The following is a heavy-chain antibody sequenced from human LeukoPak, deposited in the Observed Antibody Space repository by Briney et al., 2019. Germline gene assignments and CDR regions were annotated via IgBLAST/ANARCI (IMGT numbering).Heavy chain of an antibody. D-gene: IGHD3-3*01. CDR2: IFYSGST. Sequence: PSETLSLTCTVSGGSISSYCWSWLRQPPGKGLEWIGYIFYSGSTNYNPCLKSRGTISVDTSKNQFSLKLSSVTAADTAVYYCVRSDDFWSGYYGYWGQGTLVTVSS. V-gene: IGHV4-59*01. CDR3: VRSDDFWSGYYGY. J-gene: IGHJ4*02. CDR1: GGSISSYC.